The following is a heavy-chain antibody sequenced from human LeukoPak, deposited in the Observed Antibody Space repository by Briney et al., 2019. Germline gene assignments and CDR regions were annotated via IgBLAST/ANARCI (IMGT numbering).Heavy chain of an antibody. J-gene: IGHJ4*02. D-gene: IGHD3-22*01. Sequence: SGRSLRLSCAASGFTFSSYGMHWVRQAPGKGLEWVAVISYDGSNKYYADSVKGRFTISRDNSKNTLYLQMNSLRAEDTAVYYCARGGSSGYFDYWGQGTLVTVSS. CDR1: GFTFSSYG. V-gene: IGHV3-30*03. CDR2: ISYDGSNK. CDR3: ARGGSSGYFDY.